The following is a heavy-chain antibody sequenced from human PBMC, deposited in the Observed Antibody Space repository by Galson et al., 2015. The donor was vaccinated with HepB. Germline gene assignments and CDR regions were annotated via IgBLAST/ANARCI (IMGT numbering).Heavy chain of an antibody. J-gene: IGHJ4*02. CDR2: ISSSSSYI. CDR3: ASAYYDILTGYSHDY. V-gene: IGHV3-21*01. D-gene: IGHD3-9*01. Sequence: SLRLSCAASGFTFSSYSMNWVRQAPGKGLEWVSSISSSSSYIYYADSVKGRFTISRDNAKNSLYLQMNSLRAEDTAVYYCASAYYDILTGYSHDYWGQGTLVTVSS. CDR1: GFTFSSYS.